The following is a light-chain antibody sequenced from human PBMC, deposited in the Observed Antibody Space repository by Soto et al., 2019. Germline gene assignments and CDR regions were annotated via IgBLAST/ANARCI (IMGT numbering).Light chain of an antibody. Sequence: DIQMTQSPSYLSASVGDRVTINSRASKVIRDDGGWYQQKPGKAPKRLIYAASSLQSGVPCRFSGSGSGPDFTHPFSSLPPEDLATYDSLQHNGYPVTFYQGTLLENK. CDR1: KVIRDD. J-gene: IGKJ5*01. CDR2: AAS. V-gene: IGKV1-17*01. CDR3: LQHNGYPVT.